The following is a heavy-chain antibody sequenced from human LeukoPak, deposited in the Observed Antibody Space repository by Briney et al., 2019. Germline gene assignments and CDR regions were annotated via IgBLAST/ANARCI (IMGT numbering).Heavy chain of an antibody. CDR2: MNPNSGNT. Sequence: ASVKVSCKASGYTFTSYDINWVRQATGQGLEWMGWMNPNSGNTGYAQKFQGRVTMTRNTSISTAYMELSSLRAEDTAVYYCARATYGDYSPLDHWGQGTQVTVSS. J-gene: IGHJ4*02. CDR3: ARATYGDYSPLDH. CDR1: GYTFTSYD. V-gene: IGHV1-8*01. D-gene: IGHD4-17*01.